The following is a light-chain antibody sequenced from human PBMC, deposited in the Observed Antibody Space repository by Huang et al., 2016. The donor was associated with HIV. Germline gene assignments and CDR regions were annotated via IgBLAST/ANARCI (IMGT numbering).Light chain of an antibody. CDR2: GAS. CDR3: QQYGSSPPT. CDR1: QSISSSY. V-gene: IGKV3-20*01. Sequence: DIVLTQSPGTLSFSPGERATLSCRASQSISSSYLAWYHQQPGQAPRLVIYGASSRGSGNPDRFSGSGSGTDFTLTISRLEPEDFAVYYCQQYGSSPPTFGQGTKVEIK. J-gene: IGKJ1*01.